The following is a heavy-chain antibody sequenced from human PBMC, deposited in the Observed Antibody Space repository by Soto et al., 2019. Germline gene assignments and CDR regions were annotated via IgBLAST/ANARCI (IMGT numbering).Heavy chain of an antibody. CDR1: GGSISNADFY. D-gene: IGHD3-16*01. CDR2: IYYSKVT. V-gene: IGHV4-30-4*01. CDR3: ARAGVTRYFSMDV. J-gene: IGHJ6*02. Sequence: PSETVSLACTVSGGSISNADFYWSWIRQPPWKCVEWIGYIYYSKVTFYSPSLKGRVFISIDTSKNQFSLKLSSVAAADTAVYYCARAGVTRYFSMDVWGQGTTVT.